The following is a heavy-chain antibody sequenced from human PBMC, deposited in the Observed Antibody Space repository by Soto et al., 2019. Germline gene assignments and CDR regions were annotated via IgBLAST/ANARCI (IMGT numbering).Heavy chain of an antibody. CDR2: ISWDGGST. J-gene: IGHJ6*02. CDR3: AKDSRTPMTYYDILTGYSPYGMDV. D-gene: IGHD3-9*01. Sequence: GSLRLSCAASGFTFDDYTMHWVRQAPGKGLEWVSLISWDGGSTYYADSVKGRFTISRDNSKNSLYLQMNSLRTEDTALYYCAKDSRTPMTYYDILTGYSPYGMDVWGQGTTVTVSS. V-gene: IGHV3-43*01. CDR1: GFTFDDYT.